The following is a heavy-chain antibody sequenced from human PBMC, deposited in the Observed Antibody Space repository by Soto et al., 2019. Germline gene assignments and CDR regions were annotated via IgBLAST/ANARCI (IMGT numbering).Heavy chain of an antibody. V-gene: IGHV3-33*01. D-gene: IGHD6-13*01. CDR3: ARDLGGYLESNYYYGMDV. CDR1: GFTFSSYG. Sequence: GGSLRLSCAASGFTFSSYGMHWVRQAPGKGLEWVAVIWYDGSNKYYADSVKGRFTISRDNSKNTLYLQMNSLRAEDTAVYYCARDLGGYLESNYYYGMDVWGQGTTVTVSS. CDR2: IWYDGSNK. J-gene: IGHJ6*02.